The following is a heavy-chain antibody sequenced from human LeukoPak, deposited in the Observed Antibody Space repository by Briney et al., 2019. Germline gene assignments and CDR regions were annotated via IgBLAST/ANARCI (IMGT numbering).Heavy chain of an antibody. D-gene: IGHD1-26*01. CDR3: TRDHGRSIVLE. CDR2: IYDSGST. Sequence: SETLSLTCTISRDSISGKYWSWIRQSPGKGLEWIGYIYDSGSTNYNPSLASRVTISVDTSKNQFSPRLTSVTAADTAVYYCTRDHGRSIVLEWGQGTLVTVSS. V-gene: IGHV4-59*12. J-gene: IGHJ4*02. CDR1: RDSISGKY.